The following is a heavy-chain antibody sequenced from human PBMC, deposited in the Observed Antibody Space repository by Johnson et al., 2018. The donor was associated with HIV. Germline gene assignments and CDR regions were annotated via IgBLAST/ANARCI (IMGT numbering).Heavy chain of an antibody. Sequence: VQLVESGGVVVQPGGSLRLSCVASGFTFADFAMQWVRQAPGKGLEWVGHIKSKTDGGATDYTAPVKDRFTISRDDSKNTLYLQINSLKTDDTGVYYCSREVYQMTAFDIWGQGTVVTVSS. CDR1: GFTFADFA. V-gene: IGHV3-15*01. CDR3: SREVYQMTAFDI. CDR2: IKSKTDGGAT. J-gene: IGHJ3*02. D-gene: IGHD2-2*01.